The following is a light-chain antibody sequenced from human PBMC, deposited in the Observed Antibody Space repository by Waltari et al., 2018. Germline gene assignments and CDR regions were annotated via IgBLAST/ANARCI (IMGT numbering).Light chain of an antibody. V-gene: IGLV2-8*01. CDR2: EVS. J-gene: IGLJ2*01. Sequence: QSALTQPPSASGSPGQSVTISCTGTSSDVGGYNYVSWYQQSPGKVPKLMIYEVSKRASGVPDRFSGSKSGNTASLTVSGLQAEDEADYYCSSYAGSNKVVFGGGTKLTVL. CDR1: SSDVGGYNY. CDR3: SSYAGSNKVV.